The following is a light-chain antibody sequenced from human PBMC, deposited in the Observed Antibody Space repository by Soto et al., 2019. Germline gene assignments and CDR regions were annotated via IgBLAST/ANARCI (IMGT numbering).Light chain of an antibody. Sequence: QSALTQPPSVSGSPGQSVTISCTGTSSDVGSYNCVSWYQQPPGTAPKLMIYEVSNRPSGVPDRFSGSKSGNTASLTISGLQSEDEADYYCSSYTSSSTFAVFGTGTKLTVL. CDR3: SSYTSSSTFAV. CDR1: SSDVGSYNC. V-gene: IGLV2-18*02. CDR2: EVS. J-gene: IGLJ1*01.